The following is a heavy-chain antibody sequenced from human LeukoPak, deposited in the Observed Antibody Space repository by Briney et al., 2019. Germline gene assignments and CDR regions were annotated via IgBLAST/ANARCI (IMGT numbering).Heavy chain of an antibody. V-gene: IGHV4-61*08. CDR2: IYYSGST. CDR3: ARGSSSSAGVQH. Sequence: SQTLSLTCTVSGGSISSGDYYWSWIRQPPGKGLEWIGYIYYSGSTNYNPSLKSRVTISVDTSKNQFSLKLSSVTAADTAVYYCARGSSSSAGVQHWGQGTLVTVSS. J-gene: IGHJ1*01. D-gene: IGHD6-6*01. CDR1: GGSISSGDYY.